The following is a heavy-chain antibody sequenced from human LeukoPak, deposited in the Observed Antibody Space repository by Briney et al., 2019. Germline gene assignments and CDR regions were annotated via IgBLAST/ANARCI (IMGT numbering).Heavy chain of an antibody. CDR1: GFTFSSYS. CDR3: AREVITGTTGYFDY. V-gene: IGHV3-48*01. CDR2: ISSSSTI. J-gene: IGHJ4*02. D-gene: IGHD1-7*01. Sequence: GGSLRLSCAASGFTFSSYSMNWVRQAPGKGLEWVSYISSSSTIYYADSVKGRFTISRDNAKNSLYLQMNSLRAEDTAVYYCAREVITGTTGYFDYWGQGTLVTVSS.